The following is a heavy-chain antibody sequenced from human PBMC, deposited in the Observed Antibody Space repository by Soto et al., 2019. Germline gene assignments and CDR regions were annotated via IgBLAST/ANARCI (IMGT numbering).Heavy chain of an antibody. CDR1: GFTFSSYA. CDR3: TKGTYYDFWSGLPMHMDV. CDR2: ISGSGGST. D-gene: IGHD3-3*01. Sequence: GSLRLSCAASGFTFSSYAMSWVRQAPGKGLEWVSAISGSGGSTNYADSVKSRFTISRDNSKNTLYLQMNSLRTEDTAVYYCTKGTYYDFWSGLPMHMDVWGKGTTVTVSS. J-gene: IGHJ6*03. V-gene: IGHV3-23*01.